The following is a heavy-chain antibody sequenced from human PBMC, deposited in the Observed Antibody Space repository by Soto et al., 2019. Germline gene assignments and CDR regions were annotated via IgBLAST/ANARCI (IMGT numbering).Heavy chain of an antibody. J-gene: IGHJ4*02. Sequence: QVQLVESGGGVVQPGKSLRLSCAASGFTFSSYGMHWVRQAPGKGLEWVAVMWFDGTNKYYADSVKGRFTISRENFKNTLYMQMNSLRAEDTAVYYCARGGYTSGWTFDNWGQGTLVTVSS. CDR2: MWFDGTNK. D-gene: IGHD6-25*01. CDR1: GFTFSSYG. CDR3: ARGGYTSGWTFDN. V-gene: IGHV3-33*01.